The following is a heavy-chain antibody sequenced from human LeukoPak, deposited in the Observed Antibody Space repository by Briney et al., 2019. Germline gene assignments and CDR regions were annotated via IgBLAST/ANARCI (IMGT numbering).Heavy chain of an antibody. CDR2: ISGSGDRT. V-gene: IGHV3-23*01. CDR3: AKSIVVVAAALDY. Sequence: HAGGSQRLSCEASGFTFSNYAMSWVRQAPGKGLEWVSVISGSGDRTHYADSVKGRFTISRDNSKNTLYLQMNSLRAEDTAVYYCAKSIVVVAAALDYWGQGTMVTVSS. CDR1: GFTFSNYA. D-gene: IGHD2-2*01. J-gene: IGHJ4*02.